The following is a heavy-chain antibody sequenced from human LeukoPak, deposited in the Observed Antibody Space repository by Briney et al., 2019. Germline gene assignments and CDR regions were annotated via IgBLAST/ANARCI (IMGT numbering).Heavy chain of an antibody. D-gene: IGHD5-18*01. CDR2: IDPADSDT. V-gene: IGHV5-51*01. J-gene: IGHJ4*02. CDR3: ARRKTANDY. CDR1: GYSFTSYW. Sequence: GESLKISCKGSGYSFTSYWIGWARRMPGKGLEWMGIIDPADSDTRYSPSFQGQVTLSADKSISTAYLQWSSLKASDSAMYYCARRKTANDYWGQGTLVTVSS.